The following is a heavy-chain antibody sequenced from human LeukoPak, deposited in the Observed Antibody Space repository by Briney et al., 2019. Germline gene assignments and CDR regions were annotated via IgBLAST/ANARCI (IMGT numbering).Heavy chain of an antibody. CDR1: GYSFNNYG. CDR2: ISGYNGDT. CDR3: AREYYYDTSGYYSAYYNYGMDV. D-gene: IGHD3-22*01. J-gene: IGHJ6*02. Sequence: GASVKVSCKASGYSFNNYGISWARQAPGQGLEWMGWISGYNGDTKFAQKFQGRVTITTDKSTTTASMELRSLRSDDTAVYFCAREYYYDTSGYYSAYYNYGMDVWGQGTTVTVSS. V-gene: IGHV1-18*01.